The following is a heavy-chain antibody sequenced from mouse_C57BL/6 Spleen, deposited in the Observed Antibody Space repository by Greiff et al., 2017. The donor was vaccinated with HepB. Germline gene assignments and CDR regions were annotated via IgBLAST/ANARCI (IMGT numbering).Heavy chain of an antibody. V-gene: IGHV10-3*01. CDR2: IRSKSSNYAT. CDR1: GFTFNTYA. CDR3: VRPEYEGSAYWYSDV. J-gene: IGHJ1*03. Sequence: DVQLVESGGGLVQPKGSLKLSCAASGFTFNTYAMHWVRQAPGKGLEWVARIRSKSSNYATYNADSVKDRLTISRDDSQSMLYLQMNNLKTEDTAVYSCVRPEYEGSAYWYSDVWGTGTTVTVSS. D-gene: IGHD1-1*01.